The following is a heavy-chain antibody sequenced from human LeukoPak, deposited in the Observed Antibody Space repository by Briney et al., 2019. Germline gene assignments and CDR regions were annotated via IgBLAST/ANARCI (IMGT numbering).Heavy chain of an antibody. CDR1: GYTFTNYD. V-gene: IGHV1-8*01. D-gene: IGHD6-13*01. Sequence: ASVKVSCKASGYTFTNYDINWVGRASGQGLEWMAWMNPNSGNTGSAQKFQGRVTMTSNTSISTAYMELSSLRSEDTAVYYCARGLRREQQLLRAFDYWGQGTPVTVSS. J-gene: IGHJ4*02. CDR3: ARGLRREQQLLRAFDY. CDR2: MNPNSGNT.